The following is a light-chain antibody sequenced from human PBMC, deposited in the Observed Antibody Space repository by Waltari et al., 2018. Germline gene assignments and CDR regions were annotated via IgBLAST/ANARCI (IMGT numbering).Light chain of an antibody. CDR2: DVT. Sequence: QSALTQPRSVSGSPGQSVTISCTGTSSDVGGYNYVSWYQHHPGKAPKLIIFDVTKRPSGVPDLFSGSKAGNTASLTVSGLQAEDEADYYCCSYAGSYHVLFGGGTKLTVL. J-gene: IGLJ2*01. CDR1: SSDVGGYNY. CDR3: CSYAGSYHVL. V-gene: IGLV2-11*01.